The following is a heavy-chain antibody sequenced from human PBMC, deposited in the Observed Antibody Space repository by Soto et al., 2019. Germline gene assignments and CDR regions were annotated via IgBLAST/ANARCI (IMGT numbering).Heavy chain of an antibody. Sequence: GGSLRLSCAASGFTFSSYGMHWVRQAPGKGLEWVAVISYDGSNKYYADSVKGRFTISRDNSENTLYLQMNSLRAEDTAVYYCAKEWVGSDGQWGYMDVWGKGTTVTVSS. J-gene: IGHJ6*03. V-gene: IGHV3-30*18. CDR2: ISYDGSNK. CDR1: GFTFSSYG. CDR3: AKEWVGSDGQWGYMDV. D-gene: IGHD3-16*01.